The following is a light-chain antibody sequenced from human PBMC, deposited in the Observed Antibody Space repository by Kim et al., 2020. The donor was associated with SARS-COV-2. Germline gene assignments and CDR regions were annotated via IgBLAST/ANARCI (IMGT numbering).Light chain of an antibody. CDR1: QSVSSN. CDR3: QQYNSWLIT. J-gene: IGKJ5*01. Sequence: EIVMTQSPATLSVSPGEGATLSCGASQSVSSNLAWYQQKPGQAPRLLISGASTRATGIPARFSGSGSGTEFTLTINSLQSEDFALYYCQQYNSWLITFGQGTRLEIK. V-gene: IGKV3-15*01. CDR2: GAS.